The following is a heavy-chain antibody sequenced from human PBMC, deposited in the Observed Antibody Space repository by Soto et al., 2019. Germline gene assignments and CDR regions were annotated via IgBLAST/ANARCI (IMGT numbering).Heavy chain of an antibody. CDR1: GFSLNTDGEG. CDR3: AHSRNLITEDAQVGDFDY. Sequence: QITLKESDPTPVKPTQTLTLTCSFSGFSLNTDGEGVGWVRQPPGEALEWLALIYWDDDERYSPSLKTRLTITKDPSKNQVVLIMTNMDPMDTATYYCAHSRNLITEDAQVGDFDYWGQGTLVTVSS. J-gene: IGHJ4*02. D-gene: IGHD3-10*01. V-gene: IGHV2-5*02. CDR2: IYWDDDE.